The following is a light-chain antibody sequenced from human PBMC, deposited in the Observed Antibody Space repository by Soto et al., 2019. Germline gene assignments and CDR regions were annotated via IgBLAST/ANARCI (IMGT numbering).Light chain of an antibody. CDR2: DAS. Sequence: EIVLTQSPATLSLSPGERATLSCRASQSISNYLAWYQQRPGQAPRLLISDASNRATGIPARFGGSGSGTDFTLTISSLEPEDFAVYYCQQRYTWPRTFGQGTKVEIK. CDR3: QQRYTWPRT. V-gene: IGKV3-11*01. J-gene: IGKJ1*01. CDR1: QSISNY.